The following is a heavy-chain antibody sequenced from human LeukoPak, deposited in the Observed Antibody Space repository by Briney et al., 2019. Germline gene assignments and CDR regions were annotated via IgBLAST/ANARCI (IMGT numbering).Heavy chain of an antibody. CDR1: GGSITGYY. CDR2: IFSSGST. CDR3: ARLTNFFTTYYPTP. V-gene: IGHV4-59*08. J-gene: IGHJ5*02. Sequence: SETLSLTCTVSGGSITGYYWSWIRQPPGKGLEWVGYIFSSGSTNYNPSLKSRVTISLDTSKSQFSLQLISVTASDTAVYYCARLTNFFTTYYPTPWGRGTLVTVSS. D-gene: IGHD2/OR15-2a*01.